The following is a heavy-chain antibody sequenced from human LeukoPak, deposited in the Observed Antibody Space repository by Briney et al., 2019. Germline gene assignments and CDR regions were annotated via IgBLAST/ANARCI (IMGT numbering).Heavy chain of an antibody. CDR1: GYTFTGYY. Sequence: ASVKVSCKASGYTFTGYYMHWVRQAPGQGLEWMGWINPNSGGTNYAQKLQGRVTMTRDTSISTAYMELSRLRSDDTAVYYCARARGGYNYGLDYWGQGTLVTVSS. J-gene: IGHJ4*02. CDR3: ARARGGYNYGLDY. CDR2: INPNSGGT. V-gene: IGHV1-2*02. D-gene: IGHD5-18*01.